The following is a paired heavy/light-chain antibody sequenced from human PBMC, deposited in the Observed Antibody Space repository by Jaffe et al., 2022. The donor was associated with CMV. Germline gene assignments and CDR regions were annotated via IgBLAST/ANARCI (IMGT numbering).Heavy chain of an antibody. CDR3: ATIRRGYSGYDWGDYYYYMDA. J-gene: IGHJ6*03. D-gene: IGHD5-12*01. CDR2: IYSTGRT. V-gene: IGHV4-59*11. CDR1: GASISSHY. Sequence: QVQLQESGPGLVKPSGTLSLTCTVSGASISSHYWTWIRQPPGRGLEWIGYIYSTGRTNYSPSLKTRVTMSVDTSKNQFSLNLSSVTAADTAVYYCATIRRGYSGYDWGDYYYYMDAWGKGTTVTVSS.
Light chain of an antibody. J-gene: IGLJ3*02. CDR3: SSYSTSSPL. CDR2: DVS. V-gene: IGLV2-14*03. Sequence: QSALTQPASVSGSPGQSITISCTGTSSDIGGYNFVSWYQQLPGKAPELIIYDVSKRPSGVSDRFSGSKSGNTASLTISGLQTGDEADYYCSSYSTSSPLFGGGTKLTVL. CDR1: SSDIGGYNF.